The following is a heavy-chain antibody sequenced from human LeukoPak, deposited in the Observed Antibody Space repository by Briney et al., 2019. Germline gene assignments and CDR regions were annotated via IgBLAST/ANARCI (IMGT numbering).Heavy chain of an antibody. CDR2: INPNSGGT. Sequence: ASVKVSRKASGYTFTGYYMHWVRQAPGQGLEWMGWINPNSGGTNYAQKFQGRVTMTRDTSISTAYMELSRLRSDDTAVYYCARYSGSTYYFDYWGQGTLVTVSS. D-gene: IGHD1-26*01. CDR1: GYTFTGYY. J-gene: IGHJ4*02. CDR3: ARYSGSTYYFDY. V-gene: IGHV1-2*02.